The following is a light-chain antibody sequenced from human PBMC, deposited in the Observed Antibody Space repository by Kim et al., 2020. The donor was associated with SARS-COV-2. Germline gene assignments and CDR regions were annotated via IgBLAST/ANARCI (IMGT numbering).Light chain of an antibody. Sequence: GQRFTTSCSGSTSNIGSNTVNWYQQHPGTAPKLLIYTNNQRPSGVPDRFSGSKSGTSASLAISGLQSEDEADYYCAAWDDSLNGVVFGGGTQLTVL. J-gene: IGLJ2*01. CDR2: TNN. CDR3: AAWDDSLNGVV. V-gene: IGLV1-44*01. CDR1: TSNIGSNT.